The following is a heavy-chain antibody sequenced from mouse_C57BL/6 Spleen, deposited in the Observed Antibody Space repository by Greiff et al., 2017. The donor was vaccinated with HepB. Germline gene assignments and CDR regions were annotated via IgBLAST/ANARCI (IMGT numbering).Heavy chain of an antibody. CDR2: INYDGSST. J-gene: IGHJ1*03. CDR3: ARATGDFDV. Sequence: EVKLVESEGGLVQPGSSMKLSCTASGFTFSDYYMAWVRQVPEKGLEWVANINYDGSSTYYLDSLKSRFIISRDNAKNILYLQMSSLKSEDTATYYCARATGDFDVWGTGTTVTVSS. D-gene: IGHD4-1*01. V-gene: IGHV5-16*01. CDR1: GFTFSDYY.